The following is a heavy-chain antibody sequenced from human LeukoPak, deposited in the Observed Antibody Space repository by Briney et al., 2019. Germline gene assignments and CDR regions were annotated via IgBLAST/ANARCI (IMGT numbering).Heavy chain of an antibody. J-gene: IGHJ4*02. D-gene: IGHD2-2*01. CDR1: GGSISSGDYS. CDR2: IYHSGST. CDR3: ARGYCSSTDCRFDY. Sequence: SETLSLTCAVSGGSISSGDYSWSWIRQPPGKGLEWIGYIYHSGSTYYNPSLKSRVTISIDRSKIQFSLKLSSVTAADTAVYYCARGYCSSTDCRFDYWGQGTLVTVSP. V-gene: IGHV4-30-2*01.